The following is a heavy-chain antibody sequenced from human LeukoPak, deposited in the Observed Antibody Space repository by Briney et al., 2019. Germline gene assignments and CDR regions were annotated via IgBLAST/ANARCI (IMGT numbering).Heavy chain of an antibody. CDR3: AKALGILWWAFDY. CDR2: IRYDGSNK. D-gene: IGHD2-21*01. CDR1: GFTFSSYG. V-gene: IGHV3-30*02. J-gene: IGHJ4*02. Sequence: GGSLTLSCAATGFTFSSYGMHWVRQAPGKGLEWVAFIRYDGSNKYYTDSVKGRFTISRDNSKNTLYLQMNSLRAEDTAVYYCAKALGILWWAFDYWGQGTLVTVSS.